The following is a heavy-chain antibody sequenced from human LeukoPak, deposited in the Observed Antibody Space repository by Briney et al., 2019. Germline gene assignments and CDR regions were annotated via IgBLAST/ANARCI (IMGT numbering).Heavy chain of an antibody. J-gene: IGHJ4*02. CDR1: AFIFSGHW. CDR3: ARDLFTYSSGWYGVDY. CDR2: IKEDGSER. V-gene: IGHV3-7*03. D-gene: IGHD6-19*01. Sequence: GGSLRLSCEGSAFIFSGHWMNWVRQTPGKGLEWVASIKEDGSERQYVDSVKGRFSISRDNTKGSLFLQLNSLRAEDTAVYYCARDLFTYSSGWYGVDYWGQGTLVTVSS.